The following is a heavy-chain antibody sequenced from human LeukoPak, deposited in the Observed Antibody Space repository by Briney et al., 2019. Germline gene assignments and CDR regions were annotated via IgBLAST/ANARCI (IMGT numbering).Heavy chain of an antibody. V-gene: IGHV3-66*02. Sequence: GGSLRLSCAASGFTVSSNYMSWVRQAPGKGLEWVSVIYSGGSTCYADSVKGRFTISRDNSKNTLYLQMNSLRAEDTAVYYCARSTIFGVLDYWGQGTLVTVSS. CDR2: IYSGGST. J-gene: IGHJ4*02. D-gene: IGHD3-3*01. CDR1: GFTVSSNY. CDR3: ARSTIFGVLDY.